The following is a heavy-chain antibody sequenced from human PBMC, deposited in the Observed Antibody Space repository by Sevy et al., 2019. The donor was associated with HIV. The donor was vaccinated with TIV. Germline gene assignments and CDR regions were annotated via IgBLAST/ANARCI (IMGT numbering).Heavy chain of an antibody. CDR1: GFSFSYYG. CDR2: ISHDGINE. CDR3: ANAYSGSYSHSYLYALDV. Sequence: GGSLRLSCIGSGFSFSYYGIHWVRQSPGKGLDWVALISHDGINEYYADSLKGRFTISRDNTKNTVCLEMNSLRNEDTAIYFCANAYSGSYSHSYLYALDVWGQGTTVTVSS. D-gene: IGHD1-26*01. V-gene: IGHV3-30*18. J-gene: IGHJ6*02.